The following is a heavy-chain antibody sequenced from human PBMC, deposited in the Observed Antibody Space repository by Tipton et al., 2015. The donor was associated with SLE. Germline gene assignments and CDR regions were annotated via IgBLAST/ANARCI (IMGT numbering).Heavy chain of an antibody. CDR2: INPDTGVT. CDR3: ARDRGITGDFVDWYFDL. CDR1: GYTFTDYY. V-gene: IGHV1-2*02. Sequence: QSGAEVKKPGASVKVSCRASGYTFTDYYIHWVRQAPGQGLELMGWINPDTGVTNYVQEFQDRVTMTRDTSISTTYMALRGLTSDDTAVYFCARDRGITGDFVDWYFDLWGRGTLVTVSS. D-gene: IGHD1-20*01. J-gene: IGHJ2*01.